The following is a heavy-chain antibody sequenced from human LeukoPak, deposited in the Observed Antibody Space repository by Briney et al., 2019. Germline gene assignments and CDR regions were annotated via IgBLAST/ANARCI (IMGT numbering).Heavy chain of an antibody. CDR1: GYTLTELS. J-gene: IGHJ4*02. V-gene: IGHV1-24*01. CDR2: FDPEDGET. Sequence: ASVKVSCKVSGYTLTELSMHWVRQAPGKGLEWMGGFDPEDGETIYAQKFQGRVTMTEDTSTDTAYMELSSLRSEDTAVYYCATWSHILTGYYNVGFDYWGQGTLVTVFS. CDR3: ATWSHILTGYYNVGFDY. D-gene: IGHD3-9*01.